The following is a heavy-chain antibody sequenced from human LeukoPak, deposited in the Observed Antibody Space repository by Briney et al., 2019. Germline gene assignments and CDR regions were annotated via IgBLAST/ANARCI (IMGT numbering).Heavy chain of an antibody. D-gene: IGHD5/OR15-5a*01. CDR1: GGSFSGNL. CDR3: ARVPVSVGINYFDS. J-gene: IGHJ4*02. Sequence: SETLSLTCAVYGGSFSGNLWSWVRQPPGKGLEWMGEINHRGNTNYNPSLKSRVTISVDTSKNQFSLKLSSMTAADTAVYYCARVPVSVGINYFDSWGQGTQVPVSS. V-gene: IGHV4-34*01. CDR2: INHRGNT.